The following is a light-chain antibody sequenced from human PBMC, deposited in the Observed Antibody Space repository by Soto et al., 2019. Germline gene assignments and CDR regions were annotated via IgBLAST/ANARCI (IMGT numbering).Light chain of an antibody. CDR3: QQRSNWPIT. J-gene: IGKJ5*01. Sequence: EIVLTQSPGTLSLSPGERATLSCWSSQKISSRYLAWYLQKPGQAPRFLIYGASTRATGIPARFGGSGSGTDFTLTISRLEPEDFAVYYCQQRSNWPITFGQGTRLEI. CDR2: GAS. CDR1: QKISSRY. V-gene: IGKV3D-20*02.